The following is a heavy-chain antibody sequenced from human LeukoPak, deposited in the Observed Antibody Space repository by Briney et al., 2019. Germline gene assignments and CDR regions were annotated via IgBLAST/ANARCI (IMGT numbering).Heavy chain of an antibody. CDR1: GGSISSYY. D-gene: IGHD1-20*01. CDR2: IYHSGTT. J-gene: IGHJ2*01. Sequence: SETLSLTCTVSGGSISSYYWSWIRQPAGKGLEWIGYIYHSGTTYYNPSLKSRVTTSVDRSKNQFSLKLSSVTAADTAVYYCARESIPGYFDLWGRGTLVTVSS. CDR3: ARESIPGYFDL. V-gene: IGHV4-59*12.